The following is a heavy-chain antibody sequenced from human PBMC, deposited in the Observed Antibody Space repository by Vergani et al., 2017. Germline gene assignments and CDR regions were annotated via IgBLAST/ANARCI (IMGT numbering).Heavy chain of an antibody. V-gene: IGHV3-23*01. CDR1: GFIFSTYA. J-gene: IGHJ4*01. Sequence: VELLESGGGLAQPGGSLRLSCTASGFIFSTYAMSWVRQAPGKGLEWVSGISASGAPTYYADSVKGRVTISRDNSKNTLYLQMNSLRVEDTAVYYCARAYGRYDWFDYWGQRTLVTVSS. D-gene: IGHD1-20*01. CDR3: ARAYGRYDWFDY. CDR2: ISASGAPT.